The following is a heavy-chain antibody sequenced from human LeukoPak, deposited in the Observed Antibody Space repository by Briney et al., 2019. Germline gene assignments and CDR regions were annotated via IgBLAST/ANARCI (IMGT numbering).Heavy chain of an antibody. D-gene: IGHD2-15*01. Sequence: GESLKISCKASVFSFTNYWIAWVRQTPGQGLEWMGSIYPGDSDTRYNPSFQGQVTISADKSIKTAYLQWSNLKASDTAIYYCARRGGGSSGGSYFDYWGQGSLVTVSS. CDR3: ARRGGGSSGGSYFDY. V-gene: IGHV5-51*01. CDR2: IYPGDSDT. CDR1: VFSFTNYW. J-gene: IGHJ4*02.